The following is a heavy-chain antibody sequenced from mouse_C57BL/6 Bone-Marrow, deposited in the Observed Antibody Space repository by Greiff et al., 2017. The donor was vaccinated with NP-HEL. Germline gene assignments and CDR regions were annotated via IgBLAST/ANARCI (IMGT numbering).Heavy chain of an antibody. CDR3: ARQRATYFDY. V-gene: IGHV5-6*01. CDR1: GFTFSSYG. CDR2: ISSGGSYT. D-gene: IGHD1-1*01. Sequence: EVQLVESGGDLVKPGGSLKLSCAASGFTFSSYGMSWVRQTPDKRLEWVATISSGGSYTYYPDSVKGRFTISRDNAKNTLYLQMSSLKSEDTAMYYCARQRATYFDYWGQGTTLTVSS. J-gene: IGHJ2*01.